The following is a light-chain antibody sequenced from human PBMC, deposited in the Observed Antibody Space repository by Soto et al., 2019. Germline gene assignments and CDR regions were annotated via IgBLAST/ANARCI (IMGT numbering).Light chain of an antibody. J-gene: IGLJ3*02. CDR1: SSDVGSSNL. V-gene: IGLV2-23*02. CDR2: EVS. Sequence: QSALTQPASVSGSPGQSITISCTGTSSDVGSSNLVSWYQQHPGKAPKVIIYEVSQRPSGVSNRFSGSKSGNTASLTISGLQAEDEADYYCYSNEGGPWVFGGGTQLTVL. CDR3: YSNEGGPWV.